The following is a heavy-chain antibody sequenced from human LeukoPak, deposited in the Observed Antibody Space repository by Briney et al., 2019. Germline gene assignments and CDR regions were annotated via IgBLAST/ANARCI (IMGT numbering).Heavy chain of an antibody. D-gene: IGHD1-1*01. V-gene: IGHV3-30*03. CDR1: GFTFSSYG. Sequence: GGSLRLSCAASGFTFSSYGMHWVRQAPGKGLEWVAVISYDGSNKYYADSVKGRFTISRDNSKNTLYLQMNSLRAEDTAVYYCARGSSSGRRAFDIWGQGTMVTVSS. CDR3: ARGSSSGRRAFDI. CDR2: ISYDGSNK. J-gene: IGHJ3*02.